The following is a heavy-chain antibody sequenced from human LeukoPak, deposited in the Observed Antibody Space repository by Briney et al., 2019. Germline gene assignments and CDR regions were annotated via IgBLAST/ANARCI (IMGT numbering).Heavy chain of an antibody. CDR3: ARDMCSGGSCYFDY. CDR1: GGTFSSYA. V-gene: IGHV1-69*13. J-gene: IGHJ4*02. CDR2: IIPIFGTA. D-gene: IGHD2-15*01. Sequence: ASVKVSCKASGGTFSSYAISWVRQAPGQGLEWMGGIIPIFGTANYAQKFQGRVTITADESTSTAYMELSSLRSEDTAVYYCARDMCSGGSCYFDYWGQGTLVTVSS.